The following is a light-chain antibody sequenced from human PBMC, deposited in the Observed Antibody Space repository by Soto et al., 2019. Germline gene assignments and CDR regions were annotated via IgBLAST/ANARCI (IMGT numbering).Light chain of an antibody. J-gene: IGKJ1*01. CDR3: QQYNSYS. V-gene: IGKV1-5*01. CDR1: QSISNW. Sequence: IQLTQSPSTLPASVGDRVTLTCRASQSISNWLAWYQQKPGTAPKLRIYHASIWETAVPSRFSGNGSGTEFTLTISSLQPGDFATYYCQQYNSYSFGQGSRVEIK. CDR2: HAS.